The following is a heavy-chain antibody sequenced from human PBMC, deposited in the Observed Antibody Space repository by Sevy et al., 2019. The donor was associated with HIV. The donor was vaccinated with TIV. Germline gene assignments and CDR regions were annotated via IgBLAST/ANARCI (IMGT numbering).Heavy chain of an antibody. V-gene: IGHV4-39*01. CDR3: ARLDSSNVDY. CDR1: GGSISSSSYY. CDR2: IYYSGST. Sequence: SETLSLTCTVSGGSISSSSYYWGWIRQPPGKGREWIGSIYYSGSTYYNPSLKSRVTISVDTSNNQFSLKLGSVTAADTAVYYCARLDSSNVDYWGQGTLVTVSS. J-gene: IGHJ4*02. D-gene: IGHD6-13*01.